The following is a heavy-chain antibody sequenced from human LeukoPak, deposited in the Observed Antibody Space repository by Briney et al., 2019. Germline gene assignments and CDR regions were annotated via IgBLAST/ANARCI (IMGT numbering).Heavy chain of an antibody. D-gene: IGHD6-25*01. J-gene: IGHJ4*02. CDR2: VSGNGQST. V-gene: IGHV3-23*01. Sequence: GGSLRLSCATSGFTFTRYAMSWVRQAPGRGLDWLSSVSGNGQSTFYADSVKGRFTISRDFSKNTLYLQMSNLRAEDTARYYCAKASDYNNYFDFWGQGTLVTVSS. CDR3: AKASDYNNYFDF. CDR1: GFTFTRYA.